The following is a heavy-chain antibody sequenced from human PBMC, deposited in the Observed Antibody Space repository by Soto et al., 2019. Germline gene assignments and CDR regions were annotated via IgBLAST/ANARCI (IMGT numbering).Heavy chain of an antibody. CDR3: ARVKNWAEFDY. CDR2: VYQSGDT. D-gene: IGHD7-27*01. Sequence: QVQLQESGPGLVKPSETLSLTCTVSGGSMSDYYWTWIRQPPGKGLEWIGYVYQSGDTNYNPSLKSRVTMSMDASENQFSLTLTSVTAADTALYYCARVKNWAEFDYWGQGALSPAPQ. J-gene: IGHJ4*02. V-gene: IGHV4-59*01. CDR1: GGSMSDYY.